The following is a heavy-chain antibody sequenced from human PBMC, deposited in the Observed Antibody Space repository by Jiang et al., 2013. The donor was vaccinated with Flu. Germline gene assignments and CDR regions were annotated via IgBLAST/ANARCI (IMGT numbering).Heavy chain of an antibody. CDR2: IRSKAYGGTT. V-gene: IGHV3-49*03. CDR1: GFTFGDYA. D-gene: IGHD3-3*01. Sequence: ASGFTFGDYAMSWFRQAPGKGLEWVGFIRSKAYGGTTEYAASVKGRFAISRDDSKSIAYLQMNSLKTEDTAVYYCTRDFSLKSDFWSGYYSPYYFDYWGQGTLVTVSS. J-gene: IGHJ4*02. CDR3: TRDFSLKSDFWSGYYSPYYFDY.